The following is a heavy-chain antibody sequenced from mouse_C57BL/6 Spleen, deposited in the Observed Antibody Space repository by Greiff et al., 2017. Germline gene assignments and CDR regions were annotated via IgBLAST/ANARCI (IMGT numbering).Heavy chain of an antibody. D-gene: IGHD2-4*01. CDR1: GYTFTSYW. CDR3: ARLGDYDEGAWFAY. Sequence: VKLQQPGAELVKPGASVKMSCKASGYTFTSYWITWVKQRPGQGLEWIGDIYPGSGSTNYNEKFKSKATLTVDTSSSTAYMQLSSLTSEDSAVYYCARLGDYDEGAWFAYWGQGTLVTVSA. V-gene: IGHV1-55*01. CDR2: IYPGSGST. J-gene: IGHJ3*01.